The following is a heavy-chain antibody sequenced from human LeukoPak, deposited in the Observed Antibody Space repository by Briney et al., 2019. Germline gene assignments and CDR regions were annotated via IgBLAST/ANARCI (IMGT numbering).Heavy chain of an antibody. CDR1: EFTISTYS. J-gene: IGHJ6*02. D-gene: IGHD2-15*01. Sequence: GGSLRLSCAASEFTISTYSMNWVRQAPGKGLEWVSYISGSGSTIYYADSVKGRFTISRDNAKNSLYLQMNSLRAEDTALYYRARDISRSRFPYGMDVWGQGTTVTVSS. CDR3: ARDISRSRFPYGMDV. CDR2: ISGSGSTI. V-gene: IGHV3-48*01.